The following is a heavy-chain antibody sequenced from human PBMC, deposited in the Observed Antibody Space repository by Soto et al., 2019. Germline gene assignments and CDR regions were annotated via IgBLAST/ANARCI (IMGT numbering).Heavy chain of an antibody. V-gene: IGHV4-34*01. Sequence: SETLSLTCAVYSGSFSGYYWSWIRQPPGKGLEWIGEINHSGSTNYNPSLKSRVTISVDTSKNQFSLKLSSVTAADAAVYYCAREEKTGNQHFDYWGQGTLXTV. J-gene: IGHJ4*02. CDR1: SGSFSGYY. D-gene: IGHD1-1*01. CDR2: INHSGST. CDR3: AREEKTGNQHFDY.